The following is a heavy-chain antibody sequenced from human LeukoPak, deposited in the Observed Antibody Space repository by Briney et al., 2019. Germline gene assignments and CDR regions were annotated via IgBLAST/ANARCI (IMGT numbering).Heavy chain of an antibody. V-gene: IGHV1-58*02. Sequence: GASVKVSCKASGFTFTGSVMQWVRQARGQRLEWIGWIVVGSGNTNYAQKFQERVTITRDKSTSTAYMELSSLRSEDTAVYYCAAGIGSRPEYFHYWGQGTLVTVSS. CDR3: AAGIGSRPEYFHY. CDR1: GFTFTGSV. CDR2: IVVGSGNT. J-gene: IGHJ1*01. D-gene: IGHD1-26*01.